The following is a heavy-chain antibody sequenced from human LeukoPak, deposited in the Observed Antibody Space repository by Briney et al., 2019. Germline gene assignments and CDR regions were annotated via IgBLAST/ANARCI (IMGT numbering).Heavy chain of an antibody. J-gene: IGHJ6*02. CDR1: GGSISSYY. V-gene: IGHV4-59*01. Sequence: SETLSLTCTVSGGSISSYYWSWIRQPPGKGLEWIGYIYYSGSTNYNPSLKSRVTILVDTSKNQFSLKLSSVTAADTAVYYCARVRYGMDVWSQGTTVTVSS. CDR2: IYYSGST. CDR3: ARVRYGMDV.